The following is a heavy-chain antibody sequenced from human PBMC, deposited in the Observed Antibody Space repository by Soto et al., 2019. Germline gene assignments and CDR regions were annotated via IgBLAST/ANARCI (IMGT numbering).Heavy chain of an antibody. J-gene: IGHJ5*02. D-gene: IGHD6-13*01. Sequence: ASVKVSCKASGYTFTIYDINWVRQATGQGLEWMGWMNPNSGNTGYAQKFQGRVTMTRNTSISTAYMELSSLRSEDTAVYYCARGRYSSSWEHWFDPWGQGTLVTVSS. CDR2: MNPNSGNT. CDR1: GYTFTIYD. CDR3: ARGRYSSSWEHWFDP. V-gene: IGHV1-8*01.